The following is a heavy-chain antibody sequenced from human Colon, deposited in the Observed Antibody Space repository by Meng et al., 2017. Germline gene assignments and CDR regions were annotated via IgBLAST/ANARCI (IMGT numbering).Heavy chain of an antibody. CDR3: ASSSGWWRLDS. V-gene: IGHV4-4*02. CDR1: GASISSATW. J-gene: IGHJ4*02. D-gene: IGHD6-19*01. CDR2: SYHSGST. Sequence: QVQLQESGPGLVQPSGTLSLTCAVSGASISSATWWTWVRQPPGKGLEWIGESYHSGSTNYNPSLSSRATISVDKSKNQFSLQLTSVTAADTAIYYCASSSGWWRLDSWGQGTLVTVSS.